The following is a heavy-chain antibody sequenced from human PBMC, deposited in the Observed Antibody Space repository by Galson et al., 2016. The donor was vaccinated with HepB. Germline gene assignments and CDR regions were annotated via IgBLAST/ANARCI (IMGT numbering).Heavy chain of an antibody. CDR3: ARDAKSVDSSGSNLDY. CDR2: TYYRSKWYS. V-gene: IGHV6-1*01. D-gene: IGHD3-22*01. Sequence: AISGDSVSSKSAAWNWIRQSPSRGLEWLGRTYYRSKWYSDYAVSLKSRISINPDTSKNQFSLQLNSVTPEDTAVYYCARDAKSVDSSGSNLDYWGQGTLVTVSS. J-gene: IGHJ4*02. CDR1: GDSVSSKSAA.